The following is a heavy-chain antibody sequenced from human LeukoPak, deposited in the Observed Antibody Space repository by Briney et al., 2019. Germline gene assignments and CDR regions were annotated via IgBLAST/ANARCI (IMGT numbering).Heavy chain of an antibody. CDR1: GFTFSSYA. D-gene: IGHD2-2*01. CDR2: ISGSGGST. J-gene: IGHJ5*02. CDR3: AKGDIVVVPGAPSWFDP. V-gene: IGHV3-23*01. Sequence: HPGGSLRLSCAASGFTFSSYAMSWVRQAPGKGLEWVSAISGSGGSTYYAASVKGRFTISRDNSKDTLYLQMDSLRAEDTAVYYCAKGDIVVVPGAPSWFDPWGQGTLVTFSS.